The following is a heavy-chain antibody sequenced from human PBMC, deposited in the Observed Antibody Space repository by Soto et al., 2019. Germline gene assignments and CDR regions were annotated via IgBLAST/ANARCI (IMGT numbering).Heavy chain of an antibody. CDR3: ARDRGSITMVRGVTHYYSYGRDV. Sequence: EVQLVETGGGLIQPGGSLRLSCAASGFTVSSNYMSWVRQAPGKGLEWVSVIYSGGSTYYADSVKGRFTISRDNSKNTLYLQMTSLRAEDTAVYYCARDRGSITMVRGVTHYYSYGRDVWVQGTTVTVSS. V-gene: IGHV3-53*02. CDR1: GFTVSSNY. CDR2: IYSGGST. J-gene: IGHJ6*01. D-gene: IGHD3-10*01.